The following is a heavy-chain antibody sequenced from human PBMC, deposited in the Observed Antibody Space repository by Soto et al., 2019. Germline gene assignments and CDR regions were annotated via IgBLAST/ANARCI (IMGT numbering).Heavy chain of an antibody. D-gene: IGHD3-16*01. V-gene: IGHV5-51*01. CDR1: GYSFNSYW. J-gene: IGHJ6*02. Sequence: PGESLKISCKGSGYSFNSYWIGWVRQMPGRGLECMGIIYPGDSDTRYSPSFQGQVTISADKSISTAYLQWSSLKASDTAMYYCARRAHMSRRGETFSYYYYGMDVWGQGTTVTVSS. CDR3: ARRAHMSRRGETFSYYYYGMDV. CDR2: IYPGDSDT.